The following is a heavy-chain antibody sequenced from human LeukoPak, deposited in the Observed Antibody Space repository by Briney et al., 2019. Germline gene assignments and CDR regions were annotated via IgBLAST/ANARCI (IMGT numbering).Heavy chain of an antibody. CDR3: ARGEKVYAIPYYYYYYMDV. CDR2: ISAYNGNT. V-gene: IGHV1-18*01. D-gene: IGHD2-8*01. CDR1: GYTFTSYG. J-gene: IGHJ6*03. Sequence: GASVKVSCKASGYTFTSYGISWVRQAPGQGLEWMGWISAYNGNTNYAQKLQGRVTMTGDTSISTAYMELSRLRSDDTAVYYCARGEKVYAIPYYYYYYMDVWGKGTTVTVSS.